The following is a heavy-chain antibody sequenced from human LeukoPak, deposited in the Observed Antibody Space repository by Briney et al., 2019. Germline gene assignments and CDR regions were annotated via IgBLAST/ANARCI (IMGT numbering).Heavy chain of an antibody. CDR1: GFTFSSYS. Sequence: GGSLRLSCAASGFTFSSYSMNWVRQAPGKGLEWVSSISSSSSYIYYADSVKGRFTISRDNAKNSLYLQMSSLRAEDTAVYYCARDRTVAGLFDYWGQGTLVTVSS. CDR2: ISSSSSYI. D-gene: IGHD6-19*01. V-gene: IGHV3-21*01. J-gene: IGHJ4*02. CDR3: ARDRTVAGLFDY.